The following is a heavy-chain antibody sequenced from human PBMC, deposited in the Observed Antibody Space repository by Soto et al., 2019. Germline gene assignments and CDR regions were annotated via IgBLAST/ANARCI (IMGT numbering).Heavy chain of an antibody. J-gene: IGHJ6*02. V-gene: IGHV4-59*01. Sequence: SETLSLTCTVSGVSISSYYWSWIRQPPGKGLEWIGYIYYSGSTNYNPSLKSRVTISVDTSKNQFSLKLSSVTAADTAVYYCAREASYYGMDVWGQGTTVTVSS. CDR1: GVSISSYY. CDR2: IYYSGST. CDR3: AREASYYGMDV. D-gene: IGHD2-21*01.